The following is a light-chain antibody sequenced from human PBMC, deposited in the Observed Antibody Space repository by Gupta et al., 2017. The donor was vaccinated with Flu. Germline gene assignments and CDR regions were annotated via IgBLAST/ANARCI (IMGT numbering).Light chain of an antibody. Sequence: DIVLTQSPDSLAVSLGERATINCKSSQSILYSSNNKNYLAWYQQKPGQPPRLLIYWASTRESGVPDLISGSGSGTDFTLTISSLQAEDVAVYYCQQYYDGPRTFGQGTKVEVK. CDR1: QSILYSSNNKNY. V-gene: IGKV4-1*01. CDR2: WAS. CDR3: QQYYDGPRT. J-gene: IGKJ1*01.